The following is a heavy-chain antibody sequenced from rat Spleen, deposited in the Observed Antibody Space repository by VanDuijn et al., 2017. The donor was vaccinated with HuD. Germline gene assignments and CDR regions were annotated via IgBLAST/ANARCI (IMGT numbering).Heavy chain of an antibody. CDR1: GFTFRSFP. CDR3: TRGFDY. CDR2: ISSSGGNT. Sequence: EVQVVEFGGGFAQPGRSMKLSCVASGFTFRSFPMAWVRQAPTKGLEWVATISSSGGNTYYPDSVKGRFTISRDNAKSTLYLQMNSLRSEDTATYYCTRGFDYWGQGVMVTVSS. J-gene: IGHJ2*01. V-gene: IGHV5-46*01.